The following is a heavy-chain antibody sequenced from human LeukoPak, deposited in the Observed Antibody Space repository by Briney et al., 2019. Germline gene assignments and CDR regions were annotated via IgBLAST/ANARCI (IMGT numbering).Heavy chain of an antibody. CDR1: GFTFSSYS. J-gene: IGHJ4*02. CDR3: ARGGGTGAYDY. Sequence: PGGSLRLSCAASGFTFSSYSMNWVRQAPGKGLEWVSSFSGSGGSTYYADSVKGRFTISRDNAKNSLYLQMNSLRAEDTAVYYCARGGGTGAYDYWGQGTLVTVSS. D-gene: IGHD1-26*01. CDR2: FSGSGGST. V-gene: IGHV3-21*01.